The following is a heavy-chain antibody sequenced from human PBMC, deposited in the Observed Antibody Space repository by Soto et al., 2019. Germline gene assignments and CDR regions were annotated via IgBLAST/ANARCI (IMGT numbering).Heavy chain of an antibody. D-gene: IGHD6-25*01. CDR3: ARDPLGGPAEY. CDR1: GGSFSGYY. CDR2: INHSGST. V-gene: IGHV4-34*01. Sequence: SETLSLTCAVYGGSFSGYYWSWIRQPPGKGLEWIGEINHSGSTNYNPSLKSRVTISVDTSKNQFSLKLSSVTAADTAVYYCARDPLGGPAEYWGQGTLVTVSS. J-gene: IGHJ4*02.